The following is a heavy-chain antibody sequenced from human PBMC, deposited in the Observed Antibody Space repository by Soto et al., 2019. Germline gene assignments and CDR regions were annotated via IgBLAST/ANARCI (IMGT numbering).Heavy chain of an antibody. CDR2: ITSDTKTI. J-gene: IGHJ4*02. D-gene: IGHD6-19*01. V-gene: IGHV3-48*02. Sequence: EVQLVESGGDLVQRGGSPRLSCVASGFNFKIYSMNWVRQAPGKGLEWFAYITSDTKTIKYVDSVKGRFTISRDNDRNLVYLHMNSLRDEDTAVYYCARSVEGHFDYWGQGTVVTVSS. CDR3: ARSVEGHFDY. CDR1: GFNFKIYS.